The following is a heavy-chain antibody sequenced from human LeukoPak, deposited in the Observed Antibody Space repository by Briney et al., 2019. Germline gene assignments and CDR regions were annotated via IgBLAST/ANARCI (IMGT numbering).Heavy chain of an antibody. CDR1: GGSFSGYY. Sequence: SETLSLTCAVYGGSFSGYYWSWIRQPPGKGLEWIGEINHSGSTNYNPSLKSRVTISVDTSKNQFSLKLSSVTAADTAVYYCALRQDWRDPFDYCGQGTLVTVSS. CDR2: INHSGST. CDR3: ALRQDWRDPFDY. J-gene: IGHJ4*02. V-gene: IGHV4-34*01. D-gene: IGHD2-21*01.